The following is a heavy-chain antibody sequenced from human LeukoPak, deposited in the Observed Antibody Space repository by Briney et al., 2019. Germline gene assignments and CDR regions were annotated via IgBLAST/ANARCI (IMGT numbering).Heavy chain of an antibody. Sequence: GGSLRLSCAVSGFTFSDYYMSWIRQAPGEGLEWVSYISSSGITIYYADSVKGRFTVSRDNAKDSLYLQMNSLRAEDTAVYYCASGKAGTGAFDIWGQGTMVTVSS. CDR3: ASGKAGTGAFDI. CDR2: ISSSGITI. D-gene: IGHD6-13*01. J-gene: IGHJ3*02. CDR1: GFTFSDYY. V-gene: IGHV3-11*01.